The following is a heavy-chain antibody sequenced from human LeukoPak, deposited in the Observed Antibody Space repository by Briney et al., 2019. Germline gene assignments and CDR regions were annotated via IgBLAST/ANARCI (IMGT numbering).Heavy chain of an antibody. CDR1: GFTFSNAW. CDR3: ARHWTGTKSFDY. Sequence: GGSLRLSCAASGFTFSNAWMNWVSQAPGKGLEWVGRIKSKTDGGTTDYAAPVKGRFTISRDDSKNTLYLQMNSLRVEDTAVYYCARHWTGTKSFDYWGQGTLVTVSS. V-gene: IGHV3-15*07. CDR2: IKSKTDGGTT. J-gene: IGHJ4*02. D-gene: IGHD1-14*01.